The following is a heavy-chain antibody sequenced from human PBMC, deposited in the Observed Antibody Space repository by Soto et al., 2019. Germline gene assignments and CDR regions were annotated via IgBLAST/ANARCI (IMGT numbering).Heavy chain of an antibody. J-gene: IGHJ4*02. V-gene: IGHV1-69*13. Sequence: SVKVSCKASGDTFSSYAISWVRQAPGQGLEWMGGIIPIFGTANYAQKFQGRVTITADESTSTAYIELSSLRSEDTAVYYCARDPAYYFDSSGNVWGQGTLVTVSS. D-gene: IGHD3-22*01. CDR2: IIPIFGTA. CDR1: GDTFSSYA. CDR3: ARDPAYYFDSSGNV.